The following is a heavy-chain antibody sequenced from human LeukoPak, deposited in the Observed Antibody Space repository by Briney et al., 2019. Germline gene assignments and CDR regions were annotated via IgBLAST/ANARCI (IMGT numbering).Heavy chain of an antibody. Sequence: MSSETLSLTCTVSGGSISSSSYYWGWIRQPPGKGLEWIGSIYYSGSTYYNPSLKSRVTISVDTSKNQFSLKLSSVTAADTAVYYCARGRLKMFLHQYFDFWGQGTLVTVSS. J-gene: IGHJ4*02. CDR1: GGSISSSSYY. V-gene: IGHV4-39*07. CDR2: IYYSGST. CDR3: ARGRLKMFLHQYFDF. D-gene: IGHD2/OR15-2a*01.